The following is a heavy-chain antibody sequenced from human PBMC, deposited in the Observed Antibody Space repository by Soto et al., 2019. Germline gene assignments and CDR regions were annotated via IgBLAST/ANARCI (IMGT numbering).Heavy chain of an antibody. CDR1: GGSVSSGSYY. CDR2: IYYIGST. J-gene: IGHJ4*02. CDR3: ARGPRFLEWLLSLFDY. V-gene: IGHV4-61*01. D-gene: IGHD3-3*01. Sequence: PSETLSLTCTVSGGSVSSGSYYWSWIRQPPGKGLEWIGYIYYIGSTNYNPSLKSRVTISVDTSKNQFSLKLSSVTAADTAVYYCARGPRFLEWLLSLFDYWGQGTLVTVSS.